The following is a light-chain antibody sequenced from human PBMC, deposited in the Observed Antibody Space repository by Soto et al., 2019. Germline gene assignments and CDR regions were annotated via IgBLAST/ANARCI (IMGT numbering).Light chain of an antibody. CDR2: EVS. Sequence: QSVLTQPASVSGSPGQSITISCTGTSSDVGGYNYVSWYQQHPGKAPKLTIYEVSNRPSGVSNRFSGSKSGNTASLTISGLQAEDEADYYYSSYTSSSTLVFGTGTKVTV. CDR1: SSDVGGYNY. V-gene: IGLV2-14*01. J-gene: IGLJ1*01. CDR3: SSYTSSSTLV.